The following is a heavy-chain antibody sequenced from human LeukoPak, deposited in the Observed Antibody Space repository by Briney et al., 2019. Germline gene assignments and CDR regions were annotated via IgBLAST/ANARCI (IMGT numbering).Heavy chain of an antibody. CDR2: ISYDGSNK. Sequence: ARSLRLSCAASGFTFSSYGMHWVRQAPGKGLEWVAVISYDGSNKYYADSVKGRFTISRDNSKNTLYLQMNSLRAEDTAVYYCASSSFYDSSGYSYYFDYWGQGTLVTVSS. D-gene: IGHD3-22*01. CDR1: GFTFSSYG. V-gene: IGHV3-30*03. J-gene: IGHJ4*02. CDR3: ASSSFYDSSGYSYYFDY.